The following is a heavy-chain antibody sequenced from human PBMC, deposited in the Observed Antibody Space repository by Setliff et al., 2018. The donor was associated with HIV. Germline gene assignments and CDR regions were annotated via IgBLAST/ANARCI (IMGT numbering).Heavy chain of an antibody. Sequence: GASVTDSCKAAGYTFTGYYMHWVRQAPGQGLEWMGWINPNSGGTNYAQKFQGRVTMTRDTSISTAYMELSRLRSDDTAVYYCARDYYDSSGYIFLPGLPDYWGQGTLVTVSS. J-gene: IGHJ4*02. CDR3: ARDYYDSSGYIFLPGLPDY. D-gene: IGHD3-22*01. CDR1: GYTFTGYY. V-gene: IGHV1-2*02. CDR2: INPNSGGT.